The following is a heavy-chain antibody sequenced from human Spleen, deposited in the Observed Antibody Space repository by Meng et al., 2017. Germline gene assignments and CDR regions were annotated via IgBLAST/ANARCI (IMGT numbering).Heavy chain of an antibody. V-gene: IGHV4-34*01. J-gene: IGHJ4*02. CDR1: GATFIDYY. Sequence: QVQLQQGVAGLLKPSETLSLTSVYSGATFIDYYWSWIRQPPGKGLEWIGEINHRGSTNYNPSRKSRVTISVDTSKNQFSLKLSSVTAADTALYYCARDHGSGWYFYDIYFDYWGQGTLVTVSS. CDR3: ARDHGSGWYFYDIYFDY. D-gene: IGHD6-19*01. CDR2: INHRGST.